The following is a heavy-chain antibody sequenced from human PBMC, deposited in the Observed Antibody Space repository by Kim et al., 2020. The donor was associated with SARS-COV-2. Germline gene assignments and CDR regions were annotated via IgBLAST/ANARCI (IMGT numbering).Heavy chain of an antibody. CDR3: AREGPGWYFDL. Sequence: SETLSLTCTVSGGSISSYYWSWIRQPPGKGLEWIGYIYYSGSTNYNPSLKSRVTISVDTSKNQFSLKLSSVTAADTAVYYCAREGPGWYFDLWGRGTLVTLSS. J-gene: IGHJ2*01. CDR1: GGSISSYY. CDR2: IYYSGST. V-gene: IGHV4-59*01.